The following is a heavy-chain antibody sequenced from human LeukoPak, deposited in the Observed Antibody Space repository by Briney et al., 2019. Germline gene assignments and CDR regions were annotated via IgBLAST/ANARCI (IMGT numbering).Heavy chain of an antibody. J-gene: IGHJ4*02. CDR1: GYTFTSYD. V-gene: IGHV1-8*01. CDR3: ATGPRLDIAAAGWDDY. Sequence: ASVKVSCKASGYTFTSYDINWVRQATGQGLEWMGWMNPNSGNTGYAQKFQGRVTMTRNTSISTAYMELSSLRSEDTAVYYCATGPRLDIAAAGWDDYWGQGTLVTVSS. D-gene: IGHD6-13*01. CDR2: MNPNSGNT.